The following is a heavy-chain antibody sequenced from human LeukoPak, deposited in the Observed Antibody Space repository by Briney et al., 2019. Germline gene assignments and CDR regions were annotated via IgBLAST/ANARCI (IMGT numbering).Heavy chain of an antibody. J-gene: IGHJ4*02. CDR2: INHSGST. CDR1: GFTFSSYA. Sequence: GSLRLSCAASGFTFSSYAMSWIRQPPGKGLEWIGEINHSGSTNYNPSLKSRVTISVDTSKNQFSLKLSSVTAADTAVYYCARGHTSNKYDYVWGSYRSGTDYFDYWGQGTLVTVSS. D-gene: IGHD3-16*02. V-gene: IGHV4-34*01. CDR3: ARGHTSNKYDYVWGSYRSGTDYFDY.